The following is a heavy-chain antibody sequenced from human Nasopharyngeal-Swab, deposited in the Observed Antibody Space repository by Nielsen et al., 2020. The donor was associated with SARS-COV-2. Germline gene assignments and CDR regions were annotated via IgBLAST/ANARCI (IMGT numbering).Heavy chain of an antibody. Sequence: GESLKISCAASGFTFNIYAMSWVRRAPGRGLQWVTGVSSSGGSTYYTDSVKGRFTISRDNSKNTLYLEMHSMRVEDTAVYNCAKDGVVRGDALDLWGQGTMVTVSS. CDR2: VSSSGGST. V-gene: IGHV3-23*01. CDR1: GFTFNIYA. J-gene: IGHJ3*01. CDR3: AKDGVVRGDALDL. D-gene: IGHD3-16*02.